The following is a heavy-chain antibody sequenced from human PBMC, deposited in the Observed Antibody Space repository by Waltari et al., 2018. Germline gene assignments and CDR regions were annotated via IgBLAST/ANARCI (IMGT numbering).Heavy chain of an antibody. CDR1: DFTVSTNY. Sequence: EVQLVVSGGGLIQPGGSLRLSCAASDFTVSTNYISWVRQAPGKGLEWVSLIYSGGSTNYADSVKGRFTISRDPSKNTLYLHMNSLRAEDTALYYCARGPPGMPVPGPPDYFDHSVQGTLVTVSS. D-gene: IGHD6-19*01. J-gene: IGHJ4*02. CDR3: ARGPPGMPVPGPPDYFDH. V-gene: IGHV3-53*01. CDR2: IYSGGST.